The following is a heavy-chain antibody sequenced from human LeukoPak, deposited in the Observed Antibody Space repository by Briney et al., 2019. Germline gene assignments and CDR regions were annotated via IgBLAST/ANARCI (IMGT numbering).Heavy chain of an antibody. D-gene: IGHD3-22*01. CDR2: IYHSGST. V-gene: IGHV4-30-2*01. CDR3: ARGPSYYDSSGYSHNWFDP. J-gene: IGHJ5*02. CDR1: GGSISSGGYS. Sequence: PSETLSLTCAVSGGSISSGGYSWSWIRQPPGKGLEWIGYIYHSGSTYYNPSLKSRVTISVDRSKNQCSLKLSSVAAADTAVYYCARGPSYYDSSGYSHNWFDPWGQGTLVTVSS.